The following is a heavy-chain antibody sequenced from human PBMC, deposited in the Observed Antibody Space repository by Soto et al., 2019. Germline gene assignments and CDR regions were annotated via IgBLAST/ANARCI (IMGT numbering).Heavy chain of an antibody. D-gene: IGHD3-16*01. CDR1: GFTFSSYA. V-gene: IGHV3-30-3*01. CDR2: ISYDGSNK. Sequence: GGSLRLSCAASGFTFSSYAMHWVRQAPGKGLEWVAVISYDGSNKYYADSVKGRLTISRENSKNTLYLQMNSLRAEDTAVYYCARDLSREGGYYYYYYGMDVWGQGTTVTVSS. J-gene: IGHJ6*02. CDR3: ARDLSREGGYYYYYYGMDV.